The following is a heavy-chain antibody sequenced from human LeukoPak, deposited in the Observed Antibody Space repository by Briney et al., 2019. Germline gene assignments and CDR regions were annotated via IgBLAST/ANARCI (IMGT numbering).Heavy chain of an antibody. V-gene: IGHV4-4*02. CDR1: GGSISSSNW. CDR2: IYHSGST. Sequence: SETLSLTCAVSGGSISSSNWWSWVRQPPGKGLEWIGEIYHSGSTNYNPSLKSRVTISVDKSKNQFSLKLSSVTAADTAVYYCARRPDFWSGSRYYYYGMDVWGQGTTVTVSS. CDR3: ARRPDFWSGSRYYYYGMDV. J-gene: IGHJ6*02. D-gene: IGHD3-3*01.